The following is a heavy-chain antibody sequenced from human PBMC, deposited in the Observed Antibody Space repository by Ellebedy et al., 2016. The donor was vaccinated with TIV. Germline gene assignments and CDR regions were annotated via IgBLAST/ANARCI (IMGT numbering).Heavy chain of an antibody. D-gene: IGHD6-19*01. CDR3: AGGRLGPFDY. CDR2: INHSGST. J-gene: IGHJ4*02. Sequence: GSLRLXXAVYGGSFSGYYWSWIRQPPGKGLEWIGEINHSGSTNYNPSLKSRVTISVDTSKNQFSLKLSSVTAADTAVYYCAGGRLGPFDYWGQGTLVTVSS. CDR1: GGSFSGYY. V-gene: IGHV4-34*01.